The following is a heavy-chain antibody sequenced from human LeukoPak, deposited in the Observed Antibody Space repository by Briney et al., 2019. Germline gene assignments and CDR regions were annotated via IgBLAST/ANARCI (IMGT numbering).Heavy chain of an antibody. Sequence: PGGSLRLSCAASGFTFSSYWMHWVRQAPGKGPVWVSRINTDGSSTSYADSVKGRFTISRDNAKNTLYLQMNSLRAEDTAVYYCARIRSDNRSGYSPYYYYYYYMDVWGKGTTVTVSS. CDR1: GFTFSSYW. V-gene: IGHV3-74*01. J-gene: IGHJ6*03. CDR3: ARIRSDNRSGYSPYYYYYYYMDV. D-gene: IGHD3-22*01. CDR2: INTDGSST.